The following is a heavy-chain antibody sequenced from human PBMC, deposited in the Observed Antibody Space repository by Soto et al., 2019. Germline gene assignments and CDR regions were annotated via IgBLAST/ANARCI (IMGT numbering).Heavy chain of an antibody. J-gene: IGHJ6*02. CDR1: GYSFTSYW. CDR3: ARYYYGSGSYYPSRYYSGMDV. D-gene: IGHD3-10*01. V-gene: IGHV5-51*01. Sequence: PGESLKISCKGSGYSFTSYWIGWVRQMPGKGLEWMGIIYPGDSDTRYSPSFQGQVTISADKSISTAYLQWSSLKASDTAMYYCARYYYGSGSYYPSRYYSGMDVWGQGTTVTVSS. CDR2: IYPGDSDT.